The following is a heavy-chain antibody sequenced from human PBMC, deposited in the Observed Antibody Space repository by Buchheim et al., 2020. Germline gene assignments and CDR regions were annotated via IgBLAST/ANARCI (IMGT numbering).Heavy chain of an antibody. D-gene: IGHD3-10*01. CDR3: VRVPEGVYDWFDP. CDR1: GYTFTNYA. CDR2: INTRTGSP. Sequence: QVQLVQSGSELKKPGASVRVSCKASGYTFTNYAISWVRQAPGQGPEWMGWINTRTGSPTYAQGFTGRFVFSLDTSVSTAYLQISSLKAEDTAVYYCVRVPEGVYDWFDPWGQGTL. V-gene: IGHV7-4-1*02. J-gene: IGHJ5*02.